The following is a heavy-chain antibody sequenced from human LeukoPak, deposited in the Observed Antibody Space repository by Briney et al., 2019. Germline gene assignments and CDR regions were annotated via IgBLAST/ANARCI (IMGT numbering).Heavy chain of an antibody. CDR2: ISGSVGST. CDR1: GFTFSSYA. D-gene: IGHD3-16*02. V-gene: IGHV3-23*01. CDR3: AKGNSYRDY. Sequence: PGGSLRLSCAASGFTFSSYAMNWVRQTPGQGLEWVSAISGSVGSTYYADSVKGRFTISRDNSKNTLYLQMNSLRAEDTAVYYCAKGNSYRDYWGQGILVTVSS. J-gene: IGHJ4*02.